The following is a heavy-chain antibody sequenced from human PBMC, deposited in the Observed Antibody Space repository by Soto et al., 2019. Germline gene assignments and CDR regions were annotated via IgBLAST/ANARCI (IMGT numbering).Heavy chain of an antibody. Sequence: GGSLRLSCAASGFTFSTYEFNWVRQAPGRGLEWISYISVSGNIIKYADSVKGRFTISRDNAENSLHLHMSSLRVDDTAVYFCVRDTMRASAAASLDYWGQGTRVTVSS. V-gene: IGHV3-48*03. CDR1: GFTFSTYE. CDR3: VRDTMRASAAASLDY. CDR2: ISVSGNII. D-gene: IGHD6-13*01. J-gene: IGHJ4*02.